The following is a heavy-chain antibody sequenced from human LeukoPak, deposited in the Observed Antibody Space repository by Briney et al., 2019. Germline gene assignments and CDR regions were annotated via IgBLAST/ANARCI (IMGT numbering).Heavy chain of an antibody. Sequence: GGSLRLSCTASGFTFGDYAMSWFRQAPGKGLEWVGFIRSKAYGGTTEYAASVKGRFTISRDDSKSIAYLQMNSLEAEDTAVYYCTRETNGDYADYWGQGTLVTVSS. CDR2: IRSKAYGGTT. V-gene: IGHV3-49*03. J-gene: IGHJ4*02. CDR3: TRETNGDYADY. D-gene: IGHD4-17*01. CDR1: GFTFGDYA.